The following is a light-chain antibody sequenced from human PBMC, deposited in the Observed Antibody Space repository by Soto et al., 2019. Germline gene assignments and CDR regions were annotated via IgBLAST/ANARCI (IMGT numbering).Light chain of an antibody. CDR3: HQRNIWPLT. CDR1: QSVNSY. V-gene: IGKV3-11*01. CDR2: DAS. Sequence: PGERATLSCRASQSVNSYFAWYQQKPGQAPRLLIYDASNRATGIPARFSGSGSGTDFTLTIDSLEPEDSAVYYCHQRNIWPLTFGGGTKVEIK. J-gene: IGKJ4*01.